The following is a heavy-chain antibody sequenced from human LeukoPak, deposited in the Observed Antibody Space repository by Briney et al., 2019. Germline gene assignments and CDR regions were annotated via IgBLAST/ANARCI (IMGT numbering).Heavy chain of an antibody. V-gene: IGHV3-21*01. D-gene: IGHD3-3*01. CDR3: ARAPGSKWGYYDFWSGPGTQIPFDY. CDR2: ISSSSSYI. Sequence: KPGGSLRLSCAASGFTSSSYSMNWVRQAPGKGLEWVSSISSSSSYIYYADSVKGRFTISRDNAKNSLYLQMNSLRAEDTAVYYCARAPGSKWGYYDFWSGPGTQIPFDYWGQGTLVTVSS. J-gene: IGHJ4*02. CDR1: GFTSSSYS.